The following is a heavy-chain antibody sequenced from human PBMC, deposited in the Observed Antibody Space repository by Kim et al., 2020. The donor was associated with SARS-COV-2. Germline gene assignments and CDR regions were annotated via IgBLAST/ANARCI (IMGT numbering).Heavy chain of an antibody. D-gene: IGHD4-17*01. V-gene: IGHV4-34*01. J-gene: IGHJ3*02. CDR3: AGGPRPLRFSRGDAFDI. CDR2: INHSGST. CDR1: GGSFSGYY. Sequence: SETLSLTCAVYGGSFSGYYWSWIRQPPGKGLEWIGEINHSGSTNYNPSLKSRVTISVDTSKNQFSLKLSYVTAADTAVYYCAGGPRPLRFSRGDAFDIWGQGTMVTVSS.